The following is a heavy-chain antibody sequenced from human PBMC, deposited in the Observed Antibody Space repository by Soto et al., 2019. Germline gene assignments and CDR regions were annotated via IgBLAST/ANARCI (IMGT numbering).Heavy chain of an antibody. J-gene: IGHJ4*02. V-gene: IGHV4-34*01. Sequence: QVQLQQWGAGLLKPSETLSLTCAVYGGSFSGYYWSWIRQPPGQGLEWIGEINHSGSTNYNPSLNSRVTISVDTAKNQFSLKLSSVTAADTAVYYCARDAPQSTGTTSWMNDYWGQGTLVTVSS. CDR3: ARDAPQSTGTTSWMNDY. CDR1: GGSFSGYY. D-gene: IGHD4-17*01. CDR2: INHSGST.